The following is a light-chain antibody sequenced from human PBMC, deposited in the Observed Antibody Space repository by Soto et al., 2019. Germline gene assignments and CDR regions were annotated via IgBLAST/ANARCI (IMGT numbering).Light chain of an antibody. CDR2: GAS. CDR3: QQYGSSPEWT. V-gene: IGKV3-20*01. Sequence: DSVLTQSRCTLSLSPGERSTLSCRASQSVSNNYLAWYQQKPGQAPRLXIYGASNRATGIPDRFSGSGSGTDFTLTISRLEPEDFAVYYCQQYGSSPEWTFGQGTKVDIK. J-gene: IGKJ1*01. CDR1: QSVSNNY.